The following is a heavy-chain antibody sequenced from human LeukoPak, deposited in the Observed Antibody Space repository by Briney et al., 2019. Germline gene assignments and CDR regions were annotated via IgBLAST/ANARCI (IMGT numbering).Heavy chain of an antibody. CDR3: ARSTSNTLDY. D-gene: IGHD5/OR15-5a*01. CDR1: GFTFSSYA. V-gene: IGHV3-21*01. CDR2: ISSSSSYI. J-gene: IGHJ4*02. Sequence: GGSLRLSCAASGFTFSSYAMHWVHQAPGKGLEWVSSISSSSSYIYYADSVKGRFTISRDNAKNSLYLQMNSLRAEDTAVYYCARSTSNTLDYWGQGTLVTVSS.